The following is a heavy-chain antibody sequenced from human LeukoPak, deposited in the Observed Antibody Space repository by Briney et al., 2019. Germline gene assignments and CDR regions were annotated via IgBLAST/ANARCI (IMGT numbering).Heavy chain of an antibody. J-gene: IGHJ4*02. CDR3: ARREWLGRFDY. CDR2: ISGSGGST. D-gene: IGHD3-3*01. Sequence: PGGSLRLSCAASGFTFSSYAMSWVRQAPWKGLEWVSAISGSGGSTYYADSVRGRFTISRDNSKNTLYLQMNSLGAEDTAVYYCARREWLGRFDYWGQGTLVTVSS. CDR1: GFTFSSYA. V-gene: IGHV3-23*01.